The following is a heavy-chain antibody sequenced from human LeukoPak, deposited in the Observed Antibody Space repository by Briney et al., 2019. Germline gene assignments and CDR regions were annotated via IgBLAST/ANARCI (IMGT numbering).Heavy chain of an antibody. CDR2: INPSGGST. D-gene: IGHD6-13*01. CDR3: AREVSSWYVVDY. CDR1: GYTFTSYY. V-gene: IGHV1-46*01. Sequence: ASVKVSCKASGYTFTSYYMHWERQAPGQGLEWMGIINPSGGSTSYAQKFQGRVTMTRDTSTSTVYMELSSLRSEDTAVYYCAREVSSWYVVDYWGQGTLVTVSS. J-gene: IGHJ4*02.